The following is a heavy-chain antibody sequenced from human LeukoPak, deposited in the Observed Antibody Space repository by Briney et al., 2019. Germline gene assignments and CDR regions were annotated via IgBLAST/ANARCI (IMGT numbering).Heavy chain of an antibody. D-gene: IGHD5-18*01. CDR3: ASLLYGCSYGPFHH. J-gene: IGHJ4*02. V-gene: IGHV3-48*03. CDR2: IGSSTRSM. CDR1: GLSFSTYD. Sequence: GGSLRLSCAASGLSFSTYDMTWVRQAPGKGLEWVSYIGSSTRSMYYAESLKGRFIISRDNAKNSLYLQMDSLRAEDTAIYYCASLLYGCSYGPFHHWGQGTLVTVSS.